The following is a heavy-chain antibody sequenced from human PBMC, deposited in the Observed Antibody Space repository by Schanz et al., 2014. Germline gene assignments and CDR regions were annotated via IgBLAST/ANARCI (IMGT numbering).Heavy chain of an antibody. Sequence: EVQLVESGGGLVQPGGSLRLSCAASGFTLSNSDMHWVRQGTGKGLEWVSTIGYLGDTYYPDSVKGRFTFSRDNARNSLYLHMNTLGAEDTAVYYCARSNYRRKINFDYWGRGTLVTVSS. CDR2: IGYLGDT. J-gene: IGHJ4*02. D-gene: IGHD3-10*01. V-gene: IGHV3-13*01. CDR1: GFTLSNSD. CDR3: ARSNYRRKINFDY.